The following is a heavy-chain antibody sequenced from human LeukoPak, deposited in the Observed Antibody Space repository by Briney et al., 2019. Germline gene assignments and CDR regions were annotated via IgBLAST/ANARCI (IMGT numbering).Heavy chain of an antibody. V-gene: IGHV4-39*01. D-gene: IGHD3-22*01. CDR3: ARVVYYYDVSGYSFDL. CDR1: GGSISTSDYY. J-gene: IGHJ2*01. Sequence: SETLSLTCSGAGGSISTSDYYWGWIRQTRGKGLEWIASIYYTGSTCYGPSLRSRVTMSVDTAKNQFSLELSTVTAADTAVYYCARVVYYYDVSGYSFDLWGRGTLVTVSS. CDR2: IYYTGST.